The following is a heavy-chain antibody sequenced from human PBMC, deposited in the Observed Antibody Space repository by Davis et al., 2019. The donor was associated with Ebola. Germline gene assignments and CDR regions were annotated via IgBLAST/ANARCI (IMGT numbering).Heavy chain of an antibody. CDR3: ARILGDSSGWEGEDY. J-gene: IGHJ4*02. V-gene: IGHV2-70*11. CDR2: IDWDDDK. Sequence: SGPTLVKPTQTLTLTCTFSGFSLSTRGMCVSWIRQPPGKALEWLARIDWDDDKYYSTSLKTRLTISKDTSKNQVVLTMTNMDPVDTATYYRARILGDSSGWEGEDYWGQGTLVTVSS. D-gene: IGHD6-19*01. CDR1: GFSLSTRGMC.